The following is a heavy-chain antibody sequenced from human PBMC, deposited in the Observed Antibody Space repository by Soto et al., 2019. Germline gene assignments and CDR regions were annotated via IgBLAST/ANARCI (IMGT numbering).Heavy chain of an antibody. D-gene: IGHD3-3*01. V-gene: IGHV4-59*01. J-gene: IGHJ5*02. CDR1: GGSISSYY. CDR3: ARSYDSWSGYYPRFDP. Sequence: LSLTCTVSGGSISSYYWSWIRQSPGKGLEWIGYIYYTGSTSYNPSLKSRVTISVDTSNNQFSLKLYSVTAADTAVYYCARSYDSWSGYYPRFDPWGQGTLVTVSS. CDR2: IYYTGST.